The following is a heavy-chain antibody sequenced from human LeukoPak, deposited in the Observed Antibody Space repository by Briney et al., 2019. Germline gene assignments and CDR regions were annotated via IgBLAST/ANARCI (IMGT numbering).Heavy chain of an antibody. Sequence: PSETLSLTCAVYGGSFSGYYWSWIRQPPGKGLEWIGEINHSGSTNYNPSLKSRVTISVDTSKNQFSLKLSSVTAADTAVYYCARITMGGPYYYYYQFMDVWGKGTTVTVSS. CDR3: ARITMGGPYYYYYQFMDV. V-gene: IGHV4-34*01. CDR1: GGSFSGYY. J-gene: IGHJ6*03. CDR2: INHSGST. D-gene: IGHD1-1*01.